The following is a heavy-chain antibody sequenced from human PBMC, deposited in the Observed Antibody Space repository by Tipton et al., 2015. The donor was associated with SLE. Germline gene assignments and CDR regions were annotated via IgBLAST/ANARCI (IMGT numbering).Heavy chain of an antibody. CDR2: ISWNSGSI. CDR1: GFTFDDYA. CDR3: AKAGPDNPFAYYYDSSGYNDAFDI. J-gene: IGHJ3*02. Sequence: SLRLSCAASGFTFDDYAMHWVRQAPGKGPEWVSGISWNSGSIGYADSVKGRFTISRDNAKNSLYLQMNSLRAEETALYYCAKAGPDNPFAYYYDSSGYNDAFDIWGQGTMVTVSS. V-gene: IGHV3-9*01. D-gene: IGHD3-22*01.